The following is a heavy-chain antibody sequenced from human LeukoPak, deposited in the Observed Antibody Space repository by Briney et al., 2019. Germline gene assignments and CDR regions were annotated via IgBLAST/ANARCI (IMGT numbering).Heavy chain of an antibody. Sequence: GGSLRLSCAASGFTFSSYAMHWVRQAPGKGLEWVAVISYDGSNKYYADSVKGRFTISRDNSKNTLYLQMNSLRAEDTAVYYCARDIVDTAMAAGGHWGQGTLVTVSS. J-gene: IGHJ4*02. CDR3: ARDIVDTAMAAGGH. CDR2: ISYDGSNK. V-gene: IGHV3-30-3*01. CDR1: GFTFSSYA. D-gene: IGHD5-18*01.